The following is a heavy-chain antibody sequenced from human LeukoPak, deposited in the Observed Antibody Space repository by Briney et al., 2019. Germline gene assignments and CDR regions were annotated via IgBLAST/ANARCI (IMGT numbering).Heavy chain of an antibody. Sequence: SETLSLTCPVYGGSISSSSYYWGWVRQPPGKGLEWIGSIYHSGRTYYSPSLKSRVTISVDTSTNQFFLTLTSVTAADTAVYYCATHNGANSAGAFDHWGQGTMVTVSS. CDR2: IYHSGRT. D-gene: IGHD1-26*01. J-gene: IGHJ3*01. CDR3: ATHNGANSAGAFDH. V-gene: IGHV4-39*01. CDR1: GGSISSSSYY.